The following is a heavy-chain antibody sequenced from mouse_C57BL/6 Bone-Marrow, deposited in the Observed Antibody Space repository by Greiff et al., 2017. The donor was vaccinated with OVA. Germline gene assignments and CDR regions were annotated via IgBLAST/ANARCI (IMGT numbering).Heavy chain of an antibody. CDR2: IYPGSGST. Sequence: QVQLQQPGAELVKPGASVKMSCKASGYTFTSYWITWVKQRPGQGLEWIGDIYPGSGSTNYNEKFKSKATLTVDTSSSTAYMQLSSLTSEDSAVYYCARAATVENYFDYWGQGTTLTVSS. D-gene: IGHD1-1*01. V-gene: IGHV1-55*01. J-gene: IGHJ2*01. CDR1: GYTFTSYW. CDR3: ARAATVENYFDY.